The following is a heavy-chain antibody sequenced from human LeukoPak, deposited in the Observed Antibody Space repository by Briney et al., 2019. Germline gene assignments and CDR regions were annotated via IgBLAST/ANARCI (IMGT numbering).Heavy chain of an antibody. D-gene: IGHD6-6*01. CDR2: ISYDGSNK. CDR3: ARSQGAVPY. CDR1: GVTFSSYA. V-gene: IGHV3-30*04. Sequence: GGSLRLSCAASGVTFSSYAVHWVRQAPGKGLEWVAVISYDGSNKYYADSVKGRFTISRDNSKNTLYLQMNSLRAEDTAVYYCARSQGAVPYWGQGTLVTVSS. J-gene: IGHJ4*02.